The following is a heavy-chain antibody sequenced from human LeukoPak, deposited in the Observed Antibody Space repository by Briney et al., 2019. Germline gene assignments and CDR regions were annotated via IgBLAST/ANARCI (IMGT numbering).Heavy chain of an antibody. J-gene: IGHJ4*02. CDR1: GFIVSNNY. V-gene: IGHV3-53*01. CDR2: LYNAGST. CDR3: ATQQGGNPAY. D-gene: IGHD1-14*01. Sequence: GGSLRLSCVASGFIVSNNYMSWVRQAPGKGLEWVSVLYNAGSTYYADSVKGRFTISRDNSKNTLYLQMYSLRAEDTAVYYCATQQGGNPAYWGQGTLVTVSS.